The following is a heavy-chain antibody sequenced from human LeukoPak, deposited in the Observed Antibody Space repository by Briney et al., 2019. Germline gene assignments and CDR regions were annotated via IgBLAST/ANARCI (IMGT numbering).Heavy chain of an antibody. CDR3: TRERAHAKLRFASEGYMDV. V-gene: IGHV3-49*04. J-gene: IGHJ6*03. CDR1: GFTFGDYA. Sequence: GGSLRLSCTASGFTFGDYAMSWVRQAPGKGLEWVGFIRSKAYGGTTEYAASVKGRFTISRDDSKSIAYLQMNSLKTEDTAVYYCTRERAHAKLRFASEGYMDVWGKGTTVTVSS. CDR2: IRSKAYGGTT. D-gene: IGHD3-3*01.